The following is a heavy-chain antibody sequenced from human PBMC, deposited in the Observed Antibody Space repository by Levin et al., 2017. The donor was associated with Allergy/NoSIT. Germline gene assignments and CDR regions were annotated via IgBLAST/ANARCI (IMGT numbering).Heavy chain of an antibody. Sequence: ASVKVSCQASGYTFTGYYMHWVRQAPGQGLEWMGWINPNSGGRNYAQKFQGRVTMTRDTSISTVYMELSSLRSDDTAVYYCAKDRGAGYCSGGSCYSWDFDYWGQGTLVTVSS. CDR3: AKDRGAGYCSGGSCYSWDFDY. D-gene: IGHD2-15*01. CDR2: INPNSGGR. V-gene: IGHV1-2*02. CDR1: GYTFTGYY. J-gene: IGHJ4*02.